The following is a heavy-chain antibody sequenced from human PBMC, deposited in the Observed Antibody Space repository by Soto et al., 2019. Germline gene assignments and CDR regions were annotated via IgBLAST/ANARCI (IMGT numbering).Heavy chain of an antibody. CDR1: GYTFTNYW. Sequence: GESLKISCKGSGYTFTNYWIGWVRQMPGKGLEWMGIIYPGDSDTKYNPSFQGQVTISADKSITTTYLRWTSLKASDTAIYYCAASIFSCGMDVWGPGTTVTVS. V-gene: IGHV5-51*01. J-gene: IGHJ6*02. CDR3: AASIFSCGMDV. CDR2: IYPGDSDT.